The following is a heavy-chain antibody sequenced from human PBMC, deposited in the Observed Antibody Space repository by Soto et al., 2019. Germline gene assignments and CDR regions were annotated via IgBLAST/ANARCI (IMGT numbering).Heavy chain of an antibody. CDR3: AKDHDLAAAGYYFDY. J-gene: IGHJ4*02. CDR2: ISTDGRDK. CDR1: GFTFSSYA. V-gene: IGHV3-30*01. D-gene: IGHD6-13*01. Sequence: GGSLRLSCEASGFTFSSYAMHWVRQAPGKGLEWVAVISTDGRDKYHADSVKGRFTISRDNSKNTLFLQMNSLRPEDTAVYYCAKDHDLAAAGYYFDYWGQGT.